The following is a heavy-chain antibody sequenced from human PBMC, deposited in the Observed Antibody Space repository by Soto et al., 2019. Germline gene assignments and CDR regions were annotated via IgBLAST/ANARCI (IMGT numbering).Heavy chain of an antibody. CDR3: ARDLGSSRTFYYYYYGMDV. CDR2: ISYDGSNK. D-gene: IGHD1-26*01. V-gene: IGHV3-30-3*01. J-gene: IGHJ6*02. CDR1: EFTCSSYA. Sequence: GGSKRLSCAASEFTCSSYAMHWVRQAPGKGLEWVAVISYDGSNKYYADSVKGRFTISRDNSKNTLYLQMNSLRAEDTAVYYCARDLGSSRTFYYYYYGMDVWGQGTTVTVSS.